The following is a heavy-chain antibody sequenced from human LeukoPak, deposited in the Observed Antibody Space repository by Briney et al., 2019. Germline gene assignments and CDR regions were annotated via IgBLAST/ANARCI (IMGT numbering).Heavy chain of an antibody. D-gene: IGHD5-18*01. J-gene: IGHJ4*02. CDR3: AKDLYTYGTTPLDY. CDR2: IKQDGSEK. V-gene: IGHV3-7*03. Sequence: GGSLRLSCAASGFTFSSNWMSWVRLAPGKGLEWVANIKQDGSEKYYVDSVKGRFTISRDNAKNSLYLQMNSLRAEDTAVYYCAKDLYTYGTTPLDYWGQGTLVTVSS. CDR1: GFTFSSNW.